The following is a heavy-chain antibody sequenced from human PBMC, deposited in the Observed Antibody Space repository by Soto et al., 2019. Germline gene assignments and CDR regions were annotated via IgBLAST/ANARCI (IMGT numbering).Heavy chain of an antibody. J-gene: IGHJ6*02. CDR3: ARSGIVVVPAASDLYYYYGMDV. CDR1: GGTFSSYA. D-gene: IGHD2-2*01. CDR2: IIPIFGTA. V-gene: IGHV1-69*06. Sequence: GASVKVSCKASGGTFSSYAISWVRQAPGQGLEWMGGIIPIFGTANYAQKFQGRVTITADKSTSTAYMELSSLRSEDTAVYYCARSGIVVVPAASDLYYYYGMDVWGQGTTVTVSS.